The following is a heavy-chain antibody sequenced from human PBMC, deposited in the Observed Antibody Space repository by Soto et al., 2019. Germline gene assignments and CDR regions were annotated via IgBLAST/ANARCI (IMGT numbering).Heavy chain of an antibody. CDR1: GVILMNYW. J-gene: IGHJ5*02. CDR3: ARYRSLDP. CDR2: IKEDGSEK. Sequence: GVLRSLSCGDAGVILMNYWMSWVRQAPGMGLQWVASIKEDGSEKYYVDPVKGRFTISRENAKNSLYLQMNSLRAEDTAVYYCARYRSLDPWGQGILVTVSS. V-gene: IGHV3-7*03. D-gene: IGHD3-16*02.